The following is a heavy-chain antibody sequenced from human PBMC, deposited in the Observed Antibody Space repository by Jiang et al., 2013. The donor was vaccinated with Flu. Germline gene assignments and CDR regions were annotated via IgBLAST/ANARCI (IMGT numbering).Heavy chain of an antibody. D-gene: IGHD5-24*01. Sequence: VVQPGGPSRLSCAASGFTFSGYALHWVRQAPGKGLEWVAVISYDGSNKYYADSVKGRFTISRDNSKNTLYLQMNSLRAEDTAVYYCARGGGDGYVPYYFDYWGQGTLVTVSS. CDR3: ARGGGDGYVPYYFDY. J-gene: IGHJ4*02. CDR1: GFTFSGYA. V-gene: IGHV3-30*04. CDR2: ISYDGSNK.